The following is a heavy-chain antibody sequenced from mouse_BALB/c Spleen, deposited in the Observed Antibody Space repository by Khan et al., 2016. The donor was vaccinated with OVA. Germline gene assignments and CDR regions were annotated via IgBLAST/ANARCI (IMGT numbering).Heavy chain of an antibody. D-gene: IGHD2-3*01. V-gene: IGHV1-9*01. CDR2: ILPGSGST. CDR3: ARYDNPWYFDV. J-gene: IGHJ1*01. Sequence: QVQLQQSGAELMKPGASVKISCKATGYTFSSYWIEWIKQRPGHGLEWIGEILPGSGSTNYNEIFKGKATFTADTSSNTAYMQLSSLTSEDSAVYYYARYDNPWYFDVWGAGTTVTVSS. CDR1: GYTFSSYW.